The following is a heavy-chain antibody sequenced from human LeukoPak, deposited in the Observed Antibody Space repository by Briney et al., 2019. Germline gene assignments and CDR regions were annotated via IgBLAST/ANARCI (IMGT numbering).Heavy chain of an antibody. V-gene: IGHV4-34*01. Sequence: SETLSLTCAVYGGSFSDYYWSWIRQPPGKGLEWIGEISHRGSANYNTSFKSRVTMSVDRPRNQFSLKLNSVTAADTAVYYCARGLPATVFDSWGQGILVTVSS. D-gene: IGHD2-2*01. CDR2: ISHRGSA. CDR1: GGSFSDYY. J-gene: IGHJ4*02. CDR3: ARGLPATVFDS.